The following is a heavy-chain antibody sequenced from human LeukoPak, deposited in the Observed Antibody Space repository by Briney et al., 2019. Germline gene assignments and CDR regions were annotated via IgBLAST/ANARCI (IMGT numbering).Heavy chain of an antibody. CDR3: ARDPDGYYYYYMDV. V-gene: IGHV3-9*01. CDR2: ISWNSGSI. J-gene: IGHJ6*03. Sequence: GGSLRLSCAASGFTFDDYAMHWVRQAPGKGLEWVSGISWNSGSIGHADSVKGRFTISRDNAKNSLYLQMNSLRAEDTAVYYCARDPDGYYYYYMDVWGKGTTVTVSS. CDR1: GFTFDDYA.